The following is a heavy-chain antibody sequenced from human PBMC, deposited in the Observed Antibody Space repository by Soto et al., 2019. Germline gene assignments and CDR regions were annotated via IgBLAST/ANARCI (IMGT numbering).Heavy chain of an antibody. CDR1: GGSISSSSYY. D-gene: IGHD3-3*01. V-gene: IGHV4-39*01. J-gene: IGHJ6*02. CDR2: IYYSGST. Sequence: SETLSLTCTVSGGSISSSSYYWGWIRQPPGKGLEWIGSIYYSGSTYYNPSLKSRVTISVDTSKNQFSLKLSSVTAADTAVYYCARLRARFYDFWSGYYPFDYHYGMDVWGQGTTVTVSS. CDR3: ARLRARFYDFWSGYYPFDYHYGMDV.